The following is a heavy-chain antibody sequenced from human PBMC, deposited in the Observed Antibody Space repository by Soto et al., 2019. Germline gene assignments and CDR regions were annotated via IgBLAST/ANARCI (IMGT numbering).Heavy chain of an antibody. D-gene: IGHD1-26*01. V-gene: IGHV4-38-2*01. J-gene: IGHJ4*02. CDR1: NFSISSGYY. CDR3: ARTHSGSYYSVFNY. CDR2: IYRSGTT. Sequence: SETLSLTCVVSNFSISSGYYWGWIRQPPGKGLEWIASIYRSGTTSYNPSLKSRVTISVDPSKNQFSLMLTAVTAADTAVYYCARTHSGSYYSVFNYWGRGSLVTVSS.